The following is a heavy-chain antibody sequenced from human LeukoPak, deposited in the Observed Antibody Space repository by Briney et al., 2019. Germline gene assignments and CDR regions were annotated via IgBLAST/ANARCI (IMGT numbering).Heavy chain of an antibody. V-gene: IGHV3-53*01. Sequence: GGSLRLSCAASGFTVSSNYMSWVRQAPGKGLEWVSVIYSGGSTYYAGSVKGRFTISRDNSKNTLYLQMNSLRAEDTAVYYCARGGYYDFWSGYEHFDYWGQGTLVTVSS. J-gene: IGHJ4*02. CDR2: IYSGGST. CDR1: GFTVSSNY. D-gene: IGHD3-3*01. CDR3: ARGGYYDFWSGYEHFDY.